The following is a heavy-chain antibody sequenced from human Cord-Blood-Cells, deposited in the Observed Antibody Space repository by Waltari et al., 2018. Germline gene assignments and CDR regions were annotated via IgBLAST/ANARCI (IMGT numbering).Heavy chain of an antibody. J-gene: IGHJ4*02. V-gene: IGHV4-39*01. Sequence: QLQLQESGPGLVKPSETLSLTCTVSGGSISSSSYYWGWIRQPPGKGLEWIGRIYYSGRTYYNPSLKSRVTISVDTSKNQFSLKLGSVTAADTAVYYCSRHPRLFGELHPFDYWGQCTLVTVSS. CDR1: GGSISSSSYY. CDR3: SRHPRLFGELHPFDY. CDR2: IYYSGRT. D-gene: IGHD3-10*02.